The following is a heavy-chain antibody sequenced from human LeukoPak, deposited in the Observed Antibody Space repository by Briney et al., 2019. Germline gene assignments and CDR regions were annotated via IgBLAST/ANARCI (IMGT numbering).Heavy chain of an antibody. CDR1: GFTFRSYA. CDR3: AKTVVVPAAISGHGLYFDH. CDR2: ISGSGGST. J-gene: IGHJ4*02. Sequence: GGSLRLSCAASGFTFRSYAMRWVRQAPGKGLEWVSAISGSGGSTYYADSVKGRFTISRDNSKNTQYLQMNSLRAEDTAVYYCAKTVVVPAAISGHGLYFDHWGQGTLVTLSS. V-gene: IGHV3-23*01. D-gene: IGHD2-2*02.